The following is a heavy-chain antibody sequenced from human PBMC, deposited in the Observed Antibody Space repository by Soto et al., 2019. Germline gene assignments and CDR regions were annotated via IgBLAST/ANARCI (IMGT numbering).Heavy chain of an antibody. V-gene: IGHV3-23*01. CDR2: ISGNGFKS. Sequence: QPVGSLRLSCAASGFTFSNYAMSWVRQTPGKGLEWVSTISGNGFKSYTAHSVKGRFAISRDNSNNTVYLQINSLRVEDTAIYYCAKDPTYDSSGPNWFDPWGQGTLVTVSS. CDR1: GFTFSNYA. J-gene: IGHJ5*02. D-gene: IGHD3-22*01. CDR3: AKDPTYDSSGPNWFDP.